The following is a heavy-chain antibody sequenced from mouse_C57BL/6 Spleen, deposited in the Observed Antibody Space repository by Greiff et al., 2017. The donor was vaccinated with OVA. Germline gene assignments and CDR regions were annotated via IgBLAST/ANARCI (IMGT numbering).Heavy chain of an antibody. Sequence: EVHLVESGGGLVKPGGSLKLSCAASGFTFSSYAMSWVRQTPETRLEWVATISDGGSYTYYPDNVQSRFTISRDNAKNNLYLQMSHLQSEDTAMYYGACFYYYGSTQVFDVWGTGTTVTVSS. J-gene: IGHJ1*03. D-gene: IGHD1-1*01. CDR3: ACFYYYGSTQVFDV. CDR1: GFTFSSYA. CDR2: ISDGGSYT. V-gene: IGHV5-4*01.